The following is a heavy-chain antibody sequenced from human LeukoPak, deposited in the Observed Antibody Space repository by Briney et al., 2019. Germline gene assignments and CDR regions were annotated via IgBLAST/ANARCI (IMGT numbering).Heavy chain of an antibody. D-gene: IGHD2/OR15-2a*01. CDR2: ISYSGST. J-gene: IGHJ4*02. Sequence: TSETLSLTCTVSGGSISSYYWSWIRQPPGKGLEWIGYISYSGSTNYNPSLKSRVTISLDTSKNQFSLKLSSVTAADTAVYYCAGHHPRNTVDFWGQGTLVTVSS. CDR3: AGHHPRNTVDF. V-gene: IGHV4-59*08. CDR1: GGSISSYY.